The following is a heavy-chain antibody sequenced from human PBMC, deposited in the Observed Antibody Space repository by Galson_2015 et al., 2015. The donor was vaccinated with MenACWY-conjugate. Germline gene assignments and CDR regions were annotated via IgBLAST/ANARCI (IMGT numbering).Heavy chain of an antibody. D-gene: IGHD5-18*01. V-gene: IGHV3-74*01. Sequence: SLRLSCAASGFTFSNYWMHWVRHAPGKGLEWVSRVNSDGTGTTYADSVKGRFTISRDNAKNTLYLQMNSLRAEDTAIYYCTKAAARYSSSSAFNWFDPCGQGALVTVSS. CDR1: GFTFSNYW. CDR2: VNSDGTGT. CDR3: TKAAARYSSSSAFNWFDP. J-gene: IGHJ5*02.